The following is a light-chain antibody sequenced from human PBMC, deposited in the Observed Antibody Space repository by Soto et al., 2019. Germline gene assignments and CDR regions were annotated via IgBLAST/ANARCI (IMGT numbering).Light chain of an antibody. V-gene: IGLV2-8*01. Sequence: QSVLAQPPSASGSPGQSVTISCTGSGSDIGAYNFVSWYQQHPGKAPNLMIFGVTERPSGVPDLFSGAKSGNTASLTVSGLQADDEAVYYFYSYAGRNICVFGGGTQLTVL. CDR3: YSYAGRNICV. CDR2: GVT. J-gene: IGLJ3*02. CDR1: GSDIGAYNF.